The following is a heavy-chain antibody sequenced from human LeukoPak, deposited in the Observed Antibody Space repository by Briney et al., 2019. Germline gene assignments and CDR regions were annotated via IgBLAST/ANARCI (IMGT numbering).Heavy chain of an antibody. Sequence: KAGGSLRLSCAASGFTFSSYSMNWVRQAPGKGLEWVSSISSSSSYIYYADSVKGRFTISRGNAKNSLYLQMNSLKTEDTAVYYCAFYYYGTRRFDPWGQGTLVTVSS. CDR1: GFTFSSYS. J-gene: IGHJ5*02. D-gene: IGHD3-10*01. CDR3: AFYYYGTRRFDP. CDR2: ISSSSSYI. V-gene: IGHV3-21*03.